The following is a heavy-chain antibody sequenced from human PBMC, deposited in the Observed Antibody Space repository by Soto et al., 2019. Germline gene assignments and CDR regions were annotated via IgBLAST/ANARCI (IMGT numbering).Heavy chain of an antibody. V-gene: IGHV4-31*03. CDR3: ARTYTSSPYFDY. CDR1: GRSIRSGGYY. CDR2: IYYSGST. D-gene: IGHD6-6*01. J-gene: IGHJ4*02. Sequence: QVQLQESGPGLVKPSQTLSLTCTVSGRSIRSGGYYWSWIRQHPGKGLELIGYIYYSGSTFYNPSLNGRVAISLDTSTNQFYLNLSSVTAAYTAVSYCARTYTSSPYFDYWGQGTLVAVSS.